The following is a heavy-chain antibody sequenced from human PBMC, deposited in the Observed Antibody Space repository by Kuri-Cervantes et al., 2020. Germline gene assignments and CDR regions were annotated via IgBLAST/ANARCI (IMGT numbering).Heavy chain of an antibody. Sequence: SETLSLTCAVYGGSFSDYYWGWIRQPPGKGLEWIGSIYYSGSTYYNPSLKSRVTISVDSSKNHFSLKVSSVTAADTAVYYCARPYYYYYYMDVWGKGTTVTVSS. CDR1: GGSFSDYY. V-gene: IGHV4-39*02. CDR3: ARPYYYYYYMDV. J-gene: IGHJ6*03. CDR2: IYYSGST.